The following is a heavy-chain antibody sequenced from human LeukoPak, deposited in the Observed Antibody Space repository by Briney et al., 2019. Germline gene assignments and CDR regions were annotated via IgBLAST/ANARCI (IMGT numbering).Heavy chain of an antibody. J-gene: IGHJ4*02. D-gene: IGHD4-17*01. V-gene: IGHV3-21*01. Sequence: GGSLRLSCAASGFTFSSYTMNWVRQAPGKGLEWVSSISTSSSYIYYADSLKGQFTISRDNARNSLYLLMNSLGVEDTAVYYCARGEGDYGDYERTDFDYWGQGTLVTVSS. CDR2: ISTSSSYI. CDR1: GFTFSSYT. CDR3: ARGEGDYGDYERTDFDY.